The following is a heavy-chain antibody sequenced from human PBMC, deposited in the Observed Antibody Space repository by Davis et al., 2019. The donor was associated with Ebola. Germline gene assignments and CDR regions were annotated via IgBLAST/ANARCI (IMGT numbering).Heavy chain of an antibody. CDR2: INHSGST. J-gene: IGHJ6*02. Sequence: GSLSLSCAVYGGSFSGYYWSWIRQPPGKGLEWIGEINHSGSTNYNPSLKRRVTISVDTSKNQFSLKLSSVTAADTAVYYCARLHHWYGMDVWVQGTTVTVSS. CDR1: GGSFSGYY. D-gene: IGHD4-11*01. V-gene: IGHV4-34*01. CDR3: ARLHHWYGMDV.